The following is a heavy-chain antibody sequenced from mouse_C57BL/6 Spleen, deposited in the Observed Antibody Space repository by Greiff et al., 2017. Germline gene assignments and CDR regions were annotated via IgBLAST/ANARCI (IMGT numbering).Heavy chain of an antibody. CDR3: ARELRDWYFDV. J-gene: IGHJ1*03. V-gene: IGHV1-26*01. CDR1: GYTFTDYY. CDR2: INPNNGGT. D-gene: IGHD1-1*01. Sequence: EVQLQQSGPELVKPGASVKISCKASGYTFTDYYMNWVKQSHGKSLEWIGDINPNNGGTSYNQKFKGKATLTVDKSSSTAYMELRSLTSEDSAVYYCARELRDWYFDVWGTGTTVTVSS.